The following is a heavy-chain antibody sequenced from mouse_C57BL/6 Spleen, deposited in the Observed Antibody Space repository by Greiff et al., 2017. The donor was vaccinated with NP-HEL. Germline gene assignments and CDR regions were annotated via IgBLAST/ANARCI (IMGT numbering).Heavy chain of an antibody. Sequence: VQLQQSGPELVKPGASVKISCKASGYTFTDYYMNWVKQSHGKSLEWIGDINPNNGGTSYNQKFKGQSTLTVDKASSIAYMELRSLTSKDSAVYYCARRIYYDYGLFAYWGQGTLVTVAA. J-gene: IGHJ3*01. CDR1: GYTFTDYY. D-gene: IGHD2-4*01. CDR3: ARRIYYDYGLFAY. CDR2: INPNNGGT. V-gene: IGHV1-26*01.